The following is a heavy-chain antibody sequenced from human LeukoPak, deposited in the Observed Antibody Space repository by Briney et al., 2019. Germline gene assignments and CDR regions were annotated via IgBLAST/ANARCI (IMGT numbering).Heavy chain of an antibody. CDR1: GGSISSYY. D-gene: IGHD6-13*01. CDR2: INHSGST. V-gene: IGHV4-34*01. Sequence: PSETLSLTCTVSGGSISSYYWSWIRQPPGKGLERIGEINHSGSTNYNPSLKSRVTISVDTSKNQFSLKLSSVTAADTAVYYCAESSSSWPMADYWGQGTLVTVSS. CDR3: AESSSSWPMADY. J-gene: IGHJ4*02.